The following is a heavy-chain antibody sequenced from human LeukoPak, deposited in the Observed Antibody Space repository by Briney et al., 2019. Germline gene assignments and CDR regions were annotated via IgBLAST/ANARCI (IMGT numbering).Heavy chain of an antibody. CDR2: IYTSGST. Sequence: SQTLSLTCTVSGGSISSGSYYWSWIRQPAGKGLEWIGRIYTSGSTNYNPSLKSRVTISVDTSKNQFSLKLSSVTAADTAVYYCARDGGGGTTGAPFDYWGQGTLVTVSS. D-gene: IGHD4-17*01. CDR1: GGSISSGSYY. J-gene: IGHJ4*02. CDR3: ARDGGGGTTGAPFDY. V-gene: IGHV4-61*02.